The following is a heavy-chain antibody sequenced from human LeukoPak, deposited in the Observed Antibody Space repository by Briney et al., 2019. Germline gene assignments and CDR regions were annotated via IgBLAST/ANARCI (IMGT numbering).Heavy chain of an antibody. D-gene: IGHD3-22*01. Sequence: GASLRLSCAASGFTFSSYAMSWVRKAPGKGREWVSSISVGVGTTYYADSVKGRFTISRDNSKNTLYLQMNSLRAEDTAVYYCAKIRDSSGLDYWGQGTLVTVSS. J-gene: IGHJ4*02. CDR3: AKIRDSSGLDY. V-gene: IGHV3-23*01. CDR1: GFTFSSYA. CDR2: ISVGVGTT.